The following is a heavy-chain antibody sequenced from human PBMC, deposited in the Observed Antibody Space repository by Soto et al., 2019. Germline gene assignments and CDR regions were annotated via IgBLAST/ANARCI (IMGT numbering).Heavy chain of an antibody. J-gene: IGHJ6*02. CDR1: GFTFSSYG. CDR3: AKGSVLRVVEAPLAILGGVDV. D-gene: IGHD2-8*01. V-gene: IGHV3-30*18. Sequence: GGSLRLSCAASGFTFSSYGMHWVRQAPGKGLEWVAVVSYDGSHDFYADSVKGRFSISRDNSRAIMYLQMNSLKPEDTAVYYCAKGSVLRVVEAPLAILGGVDVWGQGAVVTVSS. CDR2: VSYDGSHD.